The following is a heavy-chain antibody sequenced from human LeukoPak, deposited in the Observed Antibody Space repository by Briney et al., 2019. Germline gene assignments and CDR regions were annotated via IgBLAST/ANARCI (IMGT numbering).Heavy chain of an antibody. CDR2: ISSNGGST. V-gene: IGHV3-64D*09. Sequence: GGSLRLSCSASGFTFSSYAMHWVRQAPGKGLEYVSAISSNGGSTYYADSVKGRFTISRDNSKNTLYPQMSSLRAEDTAVYYCVKDHADPNLVQLERLDYWGQGTLVTVSS. CDR3: VKDHADPNLVQLERLDY. D-gene: IGHD1-1*01. J-gene: IGHJ4*02. CDR1: GFTFSSYA.